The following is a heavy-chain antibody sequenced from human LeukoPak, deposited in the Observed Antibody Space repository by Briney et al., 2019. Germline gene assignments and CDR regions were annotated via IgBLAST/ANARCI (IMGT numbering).Heavy chain of an antibody. V-gene: IGHV3-53*01. CDR3: ARCDSSRWNGMDY. Sequence: GGSLRLSCAASGLTVRSNYMGWVRQAPGKGLEWVSVIHSGGNTYYADSVKGRFTISRDNSRNTMDLQMNSLRAEDTAVYYCARCDSSRWNGMDYWGQGTLVTVSS. D-gene: IGHD6-13*01. CDR2: IHSGGNT. CDR1: GLTVRSNY. J-gene: IGHJ4*02.